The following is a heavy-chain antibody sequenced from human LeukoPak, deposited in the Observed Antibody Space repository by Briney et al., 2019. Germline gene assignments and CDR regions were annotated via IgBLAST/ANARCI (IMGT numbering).Heavy chain of an antibody. V-gene: IGHV1-46*01. CDR3: ARDRGITIFGVVTKYYYYYGMDV. CDR2: INPSGGST. CDR1: GYTFTNYY. D-gene: IGHD3-3*01. Sequence: GASVKVSCKASGYTFTNYYMHWVRQAPGQGLEWMGIINPSGGSTSYAQKFQGRVTMTRDTSTSTVYMELSSLRSEDTAVYYCARDRGITIFGVVTKYYYYYGMDVWGQGTTVTVSS. J-gene: IGHJ6*02.